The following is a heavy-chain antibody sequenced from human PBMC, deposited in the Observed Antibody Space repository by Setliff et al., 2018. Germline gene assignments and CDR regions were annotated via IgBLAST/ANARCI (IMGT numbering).Heavy chain of an antibody. V-gene: IGHV3-53*05. D-gene: IGHD2-2*03. CDR1: GFTVSSNY. CDR3: ARDDRGYCSSTSCYYAFDI. Sequence: GSLRLSCAASGFTVSSNYMSWVRQAPGKGLEWVSVTYSGGSTYYADSVKGRFTISRDNSKNTLYLQMNSLRAEDTAVYYCARDDRGYCSSTSCYYAFDIWGQGTMVTVSS. J-gene: IGHJ3*02. CDR2: TYSGGST.